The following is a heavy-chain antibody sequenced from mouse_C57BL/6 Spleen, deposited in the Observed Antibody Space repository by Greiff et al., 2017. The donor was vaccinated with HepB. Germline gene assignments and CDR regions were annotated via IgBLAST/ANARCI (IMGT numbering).Heavy chain of an antibody. CDR3: ASGGVITTPRDYFDY. D-gene: IGHD1-1*01. CDR1: GYTFTSYW. V-gene: IGHV1-53*01. J-gene: IGHJ2*01. CDR2: INPSNGGT. Sequence: QVQLQQSGTELVKPGASVKLSCKASGYTFTSYWMHWVKQRPGQGLEWIGNINPSNGGTNYNEKFKSKATLTVDKSSSTAYMQLSSLTSEDSAVYYCASGGVITTPRDYFDYWGQGTTLTVSS.